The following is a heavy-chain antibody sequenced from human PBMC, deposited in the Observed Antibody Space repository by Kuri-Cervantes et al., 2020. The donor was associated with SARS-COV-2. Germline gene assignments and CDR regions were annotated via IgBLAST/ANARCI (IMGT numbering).Heavy chain of an antibody. CDR3: ARDRLGVYDFWSLWFDP. CDR2: FDPEQREI. J-gene: IGHJ5*02. CDR1: GNTLTELP. Sequence: ASVKVSCKVSGNTLTELPLHWVRQAPGKGLEWMGGFDPEQREIIYAQKFQGRVTITTDESTSTAYMELSSLRSEDTAVYYCARDRLGVYDFWSLWFDPWGQGTLVTVSS. D-gene: IGHD3-3*01. V-gene: IGHV1-24*01.